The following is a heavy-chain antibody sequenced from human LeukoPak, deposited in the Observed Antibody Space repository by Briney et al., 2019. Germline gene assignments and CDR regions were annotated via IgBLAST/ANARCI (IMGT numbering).Heavy chain of an antibody. Sequence: PGGSLRLSCAASGFTFSSYSMNWVRQAPGKGLEWVSSISSSSSYIYYADSVKGRFTISRDNAKNSLYLQMNSLRAEDTAVYYCASTYMVRGVSHWYFDLWGRGTLVTVSS. V-gene: IGHV3-21*01. CDR2: ISSSSSYI. D-gene: IGHD3-10*01. CDR3: ASTYMVRGVSHWYFDL. CDR1: GFTFSSYS. J-gene: IGHJ2*01.